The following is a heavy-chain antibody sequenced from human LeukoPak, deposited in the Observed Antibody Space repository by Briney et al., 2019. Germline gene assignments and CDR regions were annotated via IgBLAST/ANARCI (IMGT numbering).Heavy chain of an antibody. D-gene: IGHD3-22*01. Sequence: PGGSLRLSCAASGFTFSSYSMNWVRQAPGKGLEWVSYITSSSSTIYYADSVKGRFTISRDNARNSLYLQMNSLRAEDTAVYYCARGYDSSGYYPDYWGQGTLVTVSP. V-gene: IGHV3-48*01. CDR1: GFTFSSYS. CDR2: ITSSSSTI. J-gene: IGHJ4*02. CDR3: ARGYDSSGYYPDY.